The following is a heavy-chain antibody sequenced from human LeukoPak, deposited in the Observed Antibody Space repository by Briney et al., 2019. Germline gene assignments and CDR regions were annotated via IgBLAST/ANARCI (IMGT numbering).Heavy chain of an antibody. CDR3: ASVSDYGDYGDY. J-gene: IGHJ4*02. CDR1: GYTFTSYG. D-gene: IGHD4-17*01. CDR2: ISAYNGNT. Sequence: ASVKVSCKASGYTFTSYGISWVRQAPGQGREWMGWISAYNGNTNYAQKLQGRVTMTTDTSTSTAYMELRSLRSDDTAVYYCASVSDYGDYGDYWGQGTLVTVSS. V-gene: IGHV1-18*04.